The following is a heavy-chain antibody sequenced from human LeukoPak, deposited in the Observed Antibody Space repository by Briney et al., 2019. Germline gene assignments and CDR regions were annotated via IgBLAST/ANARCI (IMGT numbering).Heavy chain of an antibody. V-gene: IGHV3-7*01. CDR1: GFTFSRYQ. CDR2: VEQDGDKK. D-gene: IGHD6-13*01. Sequence: GGSLRLSCAASGFTFSRYQMTWGRQAPGEGLEWVAKVEQDGDKKYYVDSVEGRFTISRDNAKNSLYLEMNSLRVEDTAVYFCVRDWGGIEAAGDYCGQGTLVTVSS. J-gene: IGHJ4*02. CDR3: VRDWGGIEAAGDY.